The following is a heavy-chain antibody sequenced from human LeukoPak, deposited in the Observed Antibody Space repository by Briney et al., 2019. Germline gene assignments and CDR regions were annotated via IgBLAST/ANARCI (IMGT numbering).Heavy chain of an antibody. CDR1: GYTFTSYA. CDR3: ARDRYGDGFAYFLN. Sequence: ASVKDSCKASGYTFTSYAMHWERQAPGQGLEWMGWITPSGGTNYPQKFQGRVAITRDTSISTAYMDLSRLTSDDTAVYYCARDRYGDGFAYFLNWSQGALVTVSS. CDR2: ITPSGGT. D-gene: IGHD2/OR15-2a*01. J-gene: IGHJ4*02. V-gene: IGHV1-2*02.